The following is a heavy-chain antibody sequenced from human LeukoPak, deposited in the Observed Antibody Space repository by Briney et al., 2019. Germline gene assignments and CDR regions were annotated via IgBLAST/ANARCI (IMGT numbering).Heavy chain of an antibody. J-gene: IGHJ4*02. Sequence: ASVKVSCKASGGTFISYAISWVRQAPGQGLEGMGRINPNSGGTNYAQKFQGRVTMTRDTSISTAYMELSRLRSDDTAVYYCAREYSSGIPEYWGQGTLVTVSS. V-gene: IGHV1-2*06. CDR2: INPNSGGT. CDR3: AREYSSGIPEY. CDR1: GGTFISYA. D-gene: IGHD6-19*01.